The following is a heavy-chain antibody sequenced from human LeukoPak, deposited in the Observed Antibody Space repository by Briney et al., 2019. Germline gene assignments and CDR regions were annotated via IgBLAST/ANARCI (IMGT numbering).Heavy chain of an antibody. Sequence: SETLSLTCAVSGYSISSGYYWGWIRQPPGKGLEWIGSIYHSGSTYYNPSLKSRVTISVDTSKNQFSLTLSSVTAADTAVYYCARGGPLQLELTYYYYYYMDVWGKGTTVTVSS. CDR3: ARGGPLQLELTYYYYYYMDV. V-gene: IGHV4-38-2*01. CDR2: IYHSGST. J-gene: IGHJ6*03. CDR1: GYSISSGYY. D-gene: IGHD1-1*01.